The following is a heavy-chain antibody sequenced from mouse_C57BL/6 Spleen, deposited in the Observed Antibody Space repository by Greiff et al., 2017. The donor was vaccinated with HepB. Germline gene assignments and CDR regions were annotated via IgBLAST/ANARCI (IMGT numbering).Heavy chain of an antibody. CDR2: IDPANGNT. D-gene: IGHD1-1*01. V-gene: IGHV14-3*01. Sequence: VQLKESVAELVRPGASVKLSCTASGFNIKNTYMHWVKQRPEQGLEWIGRIDPANGNTKYAPKFQGKATITADTSSNTAYLQLSSLTSEDTAIYYCARDYGSSSTGYYFDYWGQGTTLTVSS. J-gene: IGHJ2*01. CDR1: GFNIKNTY. CDR3: ARDYGSSSTGYYFDY.